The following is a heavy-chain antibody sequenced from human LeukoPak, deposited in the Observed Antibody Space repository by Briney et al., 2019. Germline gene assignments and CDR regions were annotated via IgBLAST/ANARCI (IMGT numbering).Heavy chain of an antibody. V-gene: IGHV4-59*01. Sequence: PSETLSLTCTVSGGSISSYYWSWIRQPPGKGLEWIGYIYYSGSTNYNPSLKSRVTISVDTSKNQFSLKLSSVTAADTAVYYCARAGYYYDSSGYRHFDYWGQGTLVTVSS. CDR1: GGSISSYY. CDR2: IYYSGST. J-gene: IGHJ4*02. CDR3: ARAGYYYDSSGYRHFDY. D-gene: IGHD3-22*01.